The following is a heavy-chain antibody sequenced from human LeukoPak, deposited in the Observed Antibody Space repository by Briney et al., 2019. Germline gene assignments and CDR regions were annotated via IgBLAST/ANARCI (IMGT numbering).Heavy chain of an antibody. CDR3: ARGKHSGSRGPLDY. D-gene: IGHD1-26*01. CDR1: GFTFSSYA. J-gene: IGHJ4*02. V-gene: IGHV3-30-3*01. Sequence: PGGSLRLSCAVSGFTFSSYAMHWVRQAPGKGLEWVAVISYDGSANFYADSVQGRFTISRDNSKNTVYLQMSSLTTADTSLYYCARGKHSGSRGPLDYWGQGTLVTVSS. CDR2: ISYDGSAN.